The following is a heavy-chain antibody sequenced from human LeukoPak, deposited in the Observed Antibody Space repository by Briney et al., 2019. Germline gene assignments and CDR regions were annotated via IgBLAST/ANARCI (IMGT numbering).Heavy chain of an antibody. J-gene: IGHJ4*02. V-gene: IGHV3-23*01. D-gene: IGHD3-10*01. Sequence: GGSLRLSCEASGFTFSSYAMSWVRQAPGKGLEWVSVMSGSGDIRYYADSVKGRFFMSGDNSRNTLSLQMNNLRADDTAVYYCATDYYGSGSYHSPFDYWGQGTLVAVPS. CDR1: GFTFSSYA. CDR3: ATDYYGSGSYHSPFDY. CDR2: MSGSGDIR.